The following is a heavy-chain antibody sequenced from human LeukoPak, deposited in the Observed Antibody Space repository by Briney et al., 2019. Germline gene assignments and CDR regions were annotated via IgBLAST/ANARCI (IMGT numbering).Heavy chain of an antibody. V-gene: IGHV1-2*02. J-gene: IGHJ6*03. Sequence: ASVKVSCKAYGYTFTDYYMHWVRQAPGQGLEWMGWINPNTGGISYPQKLQGRVTMTTDTSTSTAYMELRSLRSDDTAVYYCARVSDYGGKWPGFYYYYYMDVWGKGTTVTVSS. CDR3: ARVSDYGGKWPGFYYYYYMDV. CDR1: GYTFTDYY. CDR2: INPNTGGI. D-gene: IGHD4-23*01.